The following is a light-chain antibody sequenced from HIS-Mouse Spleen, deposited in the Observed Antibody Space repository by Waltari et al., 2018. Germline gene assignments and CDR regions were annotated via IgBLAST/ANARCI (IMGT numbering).Light chain of an antibody. CDR1: QGISSY. Sequence: AIRMTQSPSSFSASTGDRVTITCRASQGISSYLAWYQQKPGKAPKLLIYAASTLRSGVPSRFSGSGSGTDFTRTISCLQSEDYATYYCQQYYSYLPITFGQGTRLEIK. CDR3: QQYYSYLPIT. J-gene: IGKJ5*01. CDR2: AAS. V-gene: IGKV1-8*01.